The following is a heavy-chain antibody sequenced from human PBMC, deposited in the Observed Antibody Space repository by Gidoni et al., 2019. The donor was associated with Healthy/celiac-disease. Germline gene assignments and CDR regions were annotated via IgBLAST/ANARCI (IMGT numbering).Heavy chain of an antibody. CDR2: INPSGGST. V-gene: IGHV1-46*01. CDR1: GYTFTSYY. Sequence: QVQLVQSGAEVKKPGASVKVSCKASGYTFTSYYMHWVRQAPGQGLEWMGIINPSGGSTSYAQKFQGRVTMTRDTSTSTVYMELSSLRSEDTAVYYCARVSGYSSGWYPALYYFDYWGQGTLVTVSS. CDR3: ARVSGYSSGWYPALYYFDY. J-gene: IGHJ4*02. D-gene: IGHD6-19*01.